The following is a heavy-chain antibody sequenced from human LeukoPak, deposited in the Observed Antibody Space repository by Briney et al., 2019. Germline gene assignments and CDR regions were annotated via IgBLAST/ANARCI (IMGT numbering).Heavy chain of an antibody. CDR1: GYTFTSYG. V-gene: IGHV1-18*01. Sequence: ASVKVSCKTSGYTFTSYGISWVRQAHGQRHEYMGWMSTYNGDTNYAQTLQGRVTMTTDTSRSTAYMELRSLRSDDTAMYYCAVRSGTYPYYFDYWGQGTLVTVSS. J-gene: IGHJ4*02. CDR2: MSTYNGDT. CDR3: AVRSGTYPYYFDY. D-gene: IGHD3-10*01.